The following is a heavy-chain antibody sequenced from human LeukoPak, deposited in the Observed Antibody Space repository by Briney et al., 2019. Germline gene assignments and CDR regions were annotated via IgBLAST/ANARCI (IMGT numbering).Heavy chain of an antibody. Sequence: GRSLRLSCAASGFTFSSYGMHWVRQAPGKGLEWVAVISYDGSNKYYADSVKGRFTISRDNSKNTLYLQMNSLRAEDTAVYYCAKDRGGYYYDSSGPFDYWGQGTLVTVSS. J-gene: IGHJ4*02. D-gene: IGHD3-22*01. CDR3: AKDRGGYYYDSSGPFDY. CDR2: ISYDGSNK. CDR1: GFTFSSYG. V-gene: IGHV3-30*18.